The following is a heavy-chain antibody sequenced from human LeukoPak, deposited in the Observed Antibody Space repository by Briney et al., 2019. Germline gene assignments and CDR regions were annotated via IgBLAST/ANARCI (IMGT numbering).Heavy chain of an antibody. V-gene: IGHV1-2*02. CDR1: GYIFTGYY. CDR2: MNPNSGGT. CDR3: ATVVGARGGDYFDY. Sequence: GASVKVSCKASGYIFTGYYMHWVRQAPGQGLEWMGWMNPNSGGTNYAQKFQGRVTMTRDTSISTAYMELSRLRSDDTAVYYCATVVGARGGDYFDYWGQGTLVTVSS. J-gene: IGHJ4*02. D-gene: IGHD1-26*01.